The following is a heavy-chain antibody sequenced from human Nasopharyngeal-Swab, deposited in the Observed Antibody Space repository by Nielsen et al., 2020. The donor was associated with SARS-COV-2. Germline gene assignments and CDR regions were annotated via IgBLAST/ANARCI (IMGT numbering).Heavy chain of an antibody. Sequence: GGSLRLSCEVSGFSVSYNYMSWVRQAPGKGLEWVAVIYSRGETHYTDSVKGRFTISRDNAKNSLYLQMNSLRAEDTAVYYCATIAAAEPRYYYYYGMDVWGQGTTVTVSS. CDR3: ATIAAAEPRYYYYYGMDV. J-gene: IGHJ6*02. V-gene: IGHV3-66*01. CDR1: GFSVSYNY. D-gene: IGHD6-13*01. CDR2: IYSRGET.